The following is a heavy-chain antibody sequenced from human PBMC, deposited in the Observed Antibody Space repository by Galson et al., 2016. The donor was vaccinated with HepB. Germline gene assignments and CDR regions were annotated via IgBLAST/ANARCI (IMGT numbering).Heavy chain of an antibody. CDR1: GFTFNSYG. CDR3: VQGSTAPAV. J-gene: IGHJ6*03. Sequence: SLRLSCAASGFTFNSYGMTWVRQAPGKGLEVVSSISRSGDSTDYADSVKGRFTISSDNSKNTLSLQMNSLRAEDTAVYYCVQGSTAPAVGGKGATGTVSS. CDR2: ISRSGDST. D-gene: IGHD1-26*01. V-gene: IGHV3-23*01.